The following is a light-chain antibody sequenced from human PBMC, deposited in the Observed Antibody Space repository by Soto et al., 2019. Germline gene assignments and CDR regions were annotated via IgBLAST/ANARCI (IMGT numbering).Light chain of an antibody. V-gene: IGKV3-15*01. CDR3: QQRSDWPWT. Sequence: IVMTQSPATLSVSPGARATLSCRASQSVSANLAWYQQKPGQAPRLLIYGASTRATGIPARFSGGGSGTDFTLTIRSLEPEDFAVYYCQQRSDWPWTFGQGTKVDIK. CDR1: QSVSAN. CDR2: GAS. J-gene: IGKJ1*01.